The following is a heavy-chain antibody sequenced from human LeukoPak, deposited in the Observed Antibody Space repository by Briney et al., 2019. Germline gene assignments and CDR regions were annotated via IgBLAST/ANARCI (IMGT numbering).Heavy chain of an antibody. J-gene: IGHJ4*02. CDR2: IHYSGRN. Sequence: SETLSLTCTVYGGSFSGYYWSWIRQPPGKGLEWIASIHYSGRNYNNPSLNSRVTMSVDTSKNQFSLNLYSVTAADAALYYCARERDYTTPGNVDSWGQGTLVTVSS. V-gene: IGHV4-34*11. CDR3: ARERDYTTPGNVDS. D-gene: IGHD2-2*02. CDR1: GGSFSGYY.